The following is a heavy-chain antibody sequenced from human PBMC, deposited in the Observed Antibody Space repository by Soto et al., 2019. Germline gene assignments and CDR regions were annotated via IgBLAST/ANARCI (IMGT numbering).Heavy chain of an antibody. D-gene: IGHD1-1*01. CDR3: ARDLASAPGTFDY. CDR1: GFTYSTYT. J-gene: IGHJ4*02. V-gene: IGHV3-30-3*01. Sequence: PGGSLRLSCAASGFTYSTYTMHWVRQAPGKGLEWVAVISYDGNNKFYADSVKGRFTISRDNAKNSLYLQMNSLRAEDTAVYYCARDLASAPGTFDYWGQGTLVTVSS. CDR2: ISYDGNNK.